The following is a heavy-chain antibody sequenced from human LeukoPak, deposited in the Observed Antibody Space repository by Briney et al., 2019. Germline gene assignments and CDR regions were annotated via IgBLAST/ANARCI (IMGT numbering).Heavy chain of an antibody. Sequence: PGGSLRLSCAASGVSFSVYWMSWVRQAPGRGLEWVANLKPDGSEKNYGDSVKGRFTISRDNAKNSLFLQMNSLTAEDTAVYYCVRNWNLDSWGQGTLVTVSS. CDR1: GVSFSVYW. CDR3: VRNWNLDS. D-gene: IGHD1-1*01. J-gene: IGHJ4*02. V-gene: IGHV3-7*01. CDR2: LKPDGSEK.